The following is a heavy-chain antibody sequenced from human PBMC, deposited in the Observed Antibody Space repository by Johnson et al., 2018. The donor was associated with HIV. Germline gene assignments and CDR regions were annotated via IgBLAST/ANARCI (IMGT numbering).Heavy chain of an antibody. CDR3: AKAPYGSGIRPGAFDI. J-gene: IGHJ3*02. CDR1: GFTFSSYA. V-gene: IGHV3-23*04. CDR2: ISGSGGST. D-gene: IGHD3-10*01. Sequence: VQLVESGGGVVQPGGSLRLSCAASGFTFSSYAMSWVRQAPGKGLEWVSAISGSGGSTYYADSVKGRFTISRDNSKNTLYLQMNSLRAEDTAVYYCAKAPYGSGIRPGAFDIWGQGTMVTVSS.